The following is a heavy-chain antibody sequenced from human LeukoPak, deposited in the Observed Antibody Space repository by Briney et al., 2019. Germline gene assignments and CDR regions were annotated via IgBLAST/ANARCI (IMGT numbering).Heavy chain of an antibody. CDR1: GGSFSGYY. V-gene: IGHV4-34*01. Sequence: PSETLSLTCAVYGGSFSGYYWSWIRQPPGKGLEWIGEINHSGSTNYNPSLKSRVTISVDTSKNQFSLKLSSVTAADTAVYYCARGSYCSGGSCYSPYNWFDPWGQGTLVTVSS. J-gene: IGHJ5*02. D-gene: IGHD2-15*01. CDR3: ARGSYCSGGSCYSPYNWFDP. CDR2: INHSGST.